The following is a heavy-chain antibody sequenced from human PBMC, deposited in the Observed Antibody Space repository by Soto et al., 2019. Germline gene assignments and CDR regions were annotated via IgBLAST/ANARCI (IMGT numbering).Heavy chain of an antibody. CDR3: ARGRGYDNLDPFDI. D-gene: IGHD5-12*01. J-gene: IGHJ3*02. CDR2: SIPIFGSE. V-gene: IGHV1-69*01. CDR1: GGTFNNYA. Sequence: QVQLVQSGAEMKKPGSSVKVSCKTSGGTFNNYAISWVRQAPGQGLEWMGGSIPIFGSENYAQKFQGRVTISADESTSTAYMELSSLRSEDTAVYYCARGRGYDNLDPFDIWGQGTMVAVSS.